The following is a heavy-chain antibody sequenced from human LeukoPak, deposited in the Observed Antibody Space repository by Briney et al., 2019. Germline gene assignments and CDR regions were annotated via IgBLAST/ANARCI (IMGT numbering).Heavy chain of an antibody. CDR2: IWYDGSNK. CDR3: ARGSQRITIFGVVISAFDI. Sequence: QPGGSLRLSCAASGFTFSSYGMHWVRQAPGKGLEWVAVIWYDGSNKYYADSVKSRFTISRDNSKNTLYLQMNSLRAEDTAVYYCARGSQRITIFGVVISAFDIWGQGTMVTVSS. D-gene: IGHD3-3*01. V-gene: IGHV3-33*01. CDR1: GFTFSSYG. J-gene: IGHJ3*02.